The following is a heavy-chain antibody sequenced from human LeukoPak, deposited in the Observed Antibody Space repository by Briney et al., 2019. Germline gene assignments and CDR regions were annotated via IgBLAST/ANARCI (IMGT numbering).Heavy chain of an antibody. CDR2: INHSGST. J-gene: IGHJ4*02. Sequence: SETLSLTCAVYGGSFSGYYWSWIRQPPGKGLEWIGEINHSGSTNYNPSLKSRVTISVDTSKNQFSLKLSSVTAADTAVYYCARGPTKWLVPVEWGQGTLVTVSS. CDR1: GGSFSGYY. V-gene: IGHV4-34*01. D-gene: IGHD6-19*01. CDR3: ARGPTKWLVPVE.